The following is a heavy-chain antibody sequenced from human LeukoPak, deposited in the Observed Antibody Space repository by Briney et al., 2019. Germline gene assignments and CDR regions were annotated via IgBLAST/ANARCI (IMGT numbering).Heavy chain of an antibody. V-gene: IGHV1-8*01. CDR1: GYTFTSYD. CDR2: MNLNSGNT. Sequence: ASVKVSCKASGYTFTSYDINWVRQATGQGLEWMGWMNLNSGNTGYAQKFQGRVTMTRNTSISTAYMELSSLRSEDTAVYYCARDILKWSRSGYSFDYWGQGTLVTVSS. D-gene: IGHD3-22*01. J-gene: IGHJ4*02. CDR3: ARDILKWSRSGYSFDY.